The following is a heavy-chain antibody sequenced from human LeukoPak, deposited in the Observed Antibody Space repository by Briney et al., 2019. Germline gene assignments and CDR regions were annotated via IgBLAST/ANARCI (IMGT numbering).Heavy chain of an antibody. J-gene: IGHJ6*03. D-gene: IGHD3-22*01. CDR3: AKAGGAYYYDSSGYYVDYYYYYMDV. V-gene: IGHV3-43D*04. Sequence: GGSLRLSXAASGFTFNDYAMHWVRQSPGKGLEWVSLISWDGGSTYYADSVKGRFTISRDNSKNSLYLQMNSLRAEDTALYYCAKAGGAYYYDSSGYYVDYYYYYMDVWGKGTTVTVSS. CDR2: ISWDGGST. CDR1: GFTFNDYA.